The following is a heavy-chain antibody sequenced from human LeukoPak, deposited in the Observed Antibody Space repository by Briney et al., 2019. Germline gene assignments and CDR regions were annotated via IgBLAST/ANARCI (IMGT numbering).Heavy chain of an antibody. D-gene: IGHD2-2*02. CDR3: AKVYCSSTSCYTMAFDI. Sequence: GGSLRLSCAASGFTFSSYAMSWVRQAPGKGLEWVSAIGGSGGSTYYADSVKGRFTISRDNSKNTLYLQMNSLRAEDTAVYYCAKVYCSSTSCYTMAFDIWGQGTMVTVSS. CDR2: IGGSGGST. V-gene: IGHV3-23*01. J-gene: IGHJ3*02. CDR1: GFTFSSYA.